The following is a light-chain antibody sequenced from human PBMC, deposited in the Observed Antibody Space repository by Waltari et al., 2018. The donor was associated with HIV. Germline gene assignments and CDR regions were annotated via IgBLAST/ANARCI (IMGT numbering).Light chain of an antibody. CDR3: GAWDSSLSAVV. J-gene: IGLJ2*01. CDR2: DNH. CDR1: SSNIGNNY. Sequence: QSVLTQPPSVSAAPGQMVTISCSGSSSNIGNNYVSWYQQLPGTAPKLLIYDNHKRPPGIPDRFSGSKSGTSATLGITGLQTGDEADYYCGAWDSSLSAVVFGGGTKLIVL. V-gene: IGLV1-51*01.